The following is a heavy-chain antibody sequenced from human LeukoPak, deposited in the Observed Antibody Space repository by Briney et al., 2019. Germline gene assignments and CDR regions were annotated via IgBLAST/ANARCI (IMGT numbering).Heavy chain of an antibody. CDR2: IWYDGSNK. Sequence: GGSLRLSCAASGFTFSRNAMHWVRQAPGKGLEWVRVIWYDGSNKYYADSVKGRFTISRDNSKNTLYLQMNSLRVEDTAVYYCVSRDGYSYGLDYWGQGTPVTVSS. CDR1: GFTFSRNA. J-gene: IGHJ4*02. V-gene: IGHV3-33*01. CDR3: VSRDGYSYGLDY. D-gene: IGHD5-18*01.